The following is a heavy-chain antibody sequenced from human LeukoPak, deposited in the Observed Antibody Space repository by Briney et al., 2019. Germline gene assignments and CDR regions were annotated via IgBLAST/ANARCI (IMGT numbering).Heavy chain of an antibody. CDR2: IYPCDSDT. J-gene: IGHJ4*02. V-gene: IGHV5-51*01. CDR1: GYSFTSYW. Sequence: GESLKISCKGSGYSFTSYWIGWVRQMPGKGLEWMGIIYPCDSDTRYSPSFQGQVTISVDKSINTAYLQWRSLKASDTAMYYCARSEGHCSDGACYAQKVIDHWGQGTLVTVSS. CDR3: ARSEGHCSDGACYAQKVIDH. D-gene: IGHD2-15*01.